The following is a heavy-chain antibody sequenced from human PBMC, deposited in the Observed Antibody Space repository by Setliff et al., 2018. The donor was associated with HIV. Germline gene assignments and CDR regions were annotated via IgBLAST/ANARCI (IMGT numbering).Heavy chain of an antibody. Sequence: SETLSLTCAVYGGSFSDYSWNWVRQPPGKGLEWIGYIYYRGSTNYNPSLKSRVTISVDTSKKQFILKLTSVTAADTAVYYCARHGQYGSGSYYNRPFDFWGQGTLVTVSS. J-gene: IGHJ4*02. D-gene: IGHD3-10*01. CDR3: ARHGQYGSGSYYNRPFDF. V-gene: IGHV4-59*08. CDR1: GGSFSDYS. CDR2: IYYRGST.